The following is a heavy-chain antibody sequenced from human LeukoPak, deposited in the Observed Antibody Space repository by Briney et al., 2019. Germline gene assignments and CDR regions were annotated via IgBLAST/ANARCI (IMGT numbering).Heavy chain of an antibody. V-gene: IGHV3-66*01. CDR1: GFTVSTNY. CDR2: LYSDGST. D-gene: IGHD6-13*01. CDR3: ARDRQQLGAWFDP. J-gene: IGHJ5*02. Sequence: GGSLRLSCAASGFTVSTNYMSWVRQTPGKGPEWVSVLYSDGSTYYLDSVKGRFTISRDNSKNTVYLQMNALRAEDTGVYYCARDRQQLGAWFDPGGQGTLVTVSS.